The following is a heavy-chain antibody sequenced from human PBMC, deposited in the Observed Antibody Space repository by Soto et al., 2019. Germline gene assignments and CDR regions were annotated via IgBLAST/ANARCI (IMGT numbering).Heavy chain of an antibody. CDR3: ARGYSSSWYRNGFDY. D-gene: IGHD6-13*01. Sequence: QVQLQQWGAGLLKPSETLSLTCAVYGGSFSGYYWCWIRQPPGKGLEWIGEINHSGSTNYNPSLKSRVTISVDTSKNQFSLKLSSVTAADTAVYYCARGYSSSWYRNGFDYWGQGTLVTVSS. V-gene: IGHV4-34*01. CDR2: INHSGST. CDR1: GGSFSGYY. J-gene: IGHJ4*02.